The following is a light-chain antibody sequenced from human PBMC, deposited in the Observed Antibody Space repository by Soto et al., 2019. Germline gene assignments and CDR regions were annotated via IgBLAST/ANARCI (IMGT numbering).Light chain of an antibody. CDR2: DAS. CDR1: QSVTSSY. V-gene: IGKV3-20*01. J-gene: IGKJ2*01. CDR3: QQYGSSPRT. Sequence: EIVLRQSPGTLSLSPGERATLSCRASQSVTSSYLAWYQQKPGQAPRLLIYDASSRATGIPDRFSGSGSGTDFTLTISRLEPEDFAMYYCQQYGSSPRTFGQGTRLQIK.